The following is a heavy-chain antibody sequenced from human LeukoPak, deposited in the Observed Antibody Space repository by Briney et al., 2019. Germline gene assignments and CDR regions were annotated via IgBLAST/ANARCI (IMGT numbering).Heavy chain of an antibody. Sequence: SVKVSCKASGGTFSSYAISWVRQAPGQGLEWMGGIIPIFGTANYAQKFQGRVTITADESTSTAYMELRSLRSDDTAMYYCARVFHDSSGYYPYYFDYWGQGTLVPVSS. J-gene: IGHJ4*02. CDR1: GGTFSSYA. V-gene: IGHV1-69*13. CDR2: IIPIFGTA. CDR3: ARVFHDSSGYYPYYFDY. D-gene: IGHD3-22*01.